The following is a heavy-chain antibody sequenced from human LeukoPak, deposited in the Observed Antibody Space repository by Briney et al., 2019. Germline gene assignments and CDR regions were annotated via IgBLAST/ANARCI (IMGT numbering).Heavy chain of an antibody. CDR2: IYHSGST. V-gene: IGHV4-30-2*01. D-gene: IGHD3-10*01. CDR1: GGSISSGGYS. Sequence: PSQTLSLTCAVSGGSISSGGYSWSWIRQPPGKGLEWIGYIYHSGSTYYNPSLKSRVTISVDRSKNQFSLKLSSVTAADTAVYYCAREVRGSGSDYFGYWGQGTLVTVSS. J-gene: IGHJ4*02. CDR3: AREVRGSGSDYFGY.